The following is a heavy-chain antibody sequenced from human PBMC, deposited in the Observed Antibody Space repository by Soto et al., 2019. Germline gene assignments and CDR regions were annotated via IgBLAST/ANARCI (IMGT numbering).Heavy chain of an antibody. CDR1: GYTITAHL. Sequence: ASVKVSCKASGYTITAHLLHWVRQAPGQGLEWMGWINAKSGGTDYAQKFQDRVSMTTDTSTTTAYMELRSLRSDDTAVYYCARPYDSSQSPRFDYWGQGTLVTVSS. V-gene: IGHV1-2*02. D-gene: IGHD3-22*01. J-gene: IGHJ4*02. CDR2: INAKSGGT. CDR3: ARPYDSSQSPRFDY.